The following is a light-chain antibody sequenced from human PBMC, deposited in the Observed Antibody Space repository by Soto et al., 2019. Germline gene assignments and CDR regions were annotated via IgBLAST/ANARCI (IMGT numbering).Light chain of an antibody. V-gene: IGKV3-20*01. CDR2: GAS. CDR3: QQYGTSRAT. J-gene: IGKJ1*01. Sequence: ESVLRQSPGTLSLSPGEGATLSCRASQSVSSNYLAWYQQKLGQAPRLLIYGASTRATGIPDRFSGSGSGTDFTLTISRLEPEDFAVYYCQQYGTSRATFGQGTKVDIK. CDR1: QSVSSNY.